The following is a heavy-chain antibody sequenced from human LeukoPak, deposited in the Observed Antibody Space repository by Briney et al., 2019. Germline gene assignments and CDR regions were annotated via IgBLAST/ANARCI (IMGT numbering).Heavy chain of an antibody. CDR1: SVSLSRFY. CDR2: IYSGVPT. J-gene: IGHJ4*02. CDR3: VQTTGWSGFDY. Sequence: SETLSLICTTSSVSLSRFYWSWVRQPPGKGLEWIGNIYSGVPTYFNPSLKSRVIISVDTSKNQFSLNLTSLTAADTAMYYCVQTTGWSGFDYWGQGILVTVSS. V-gene: IGHV4-4*09. D-gene: IGHD1-1*01.